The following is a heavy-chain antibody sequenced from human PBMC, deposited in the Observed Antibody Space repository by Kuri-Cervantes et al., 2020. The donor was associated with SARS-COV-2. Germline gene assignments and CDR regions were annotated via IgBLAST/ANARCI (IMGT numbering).Heavy chain of an antibody. Sequence: GEFLKISCAASGFTFSSYAIHWVRQAPGKGLEWVAVISYEGSNKYYADSVKGRFTISRDNSKNTVFLQMNSLRVEDTAVYYCARDWVAAAGQAEYFQHWGQGTRSPSPQ. CDR1: GFTFSSYA. CDR2: ISYEGSNK. V-gene: IGHV3-30*04. J-gene: IGHJ1*01. D-gene: IGHD6-13*01. CDR3: ARDWVAAAGQAEYFQH.